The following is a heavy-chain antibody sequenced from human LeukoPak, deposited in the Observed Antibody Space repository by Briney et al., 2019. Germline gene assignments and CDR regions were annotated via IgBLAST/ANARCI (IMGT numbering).Heavy chain of an antibody. D-gene: IGHD3-22*01. V-gene: IGHV1-18*01. Sequence: GASVKVSCKASGYTFTSYGISWVRQAPGQGLEWMGWISAYNGNTNYAQKLQGRVTMTTDTSTSTAYMELRSLRSDDTAVYYCARGRYYDSSVYYYMDVWGKGTTVTVSS. CDR1: GYTFTSYG. J-gene: IGHJ6*03. CDR2: ISAYNGNT. CDR3: ARGRYYDSSVYYYMDV.